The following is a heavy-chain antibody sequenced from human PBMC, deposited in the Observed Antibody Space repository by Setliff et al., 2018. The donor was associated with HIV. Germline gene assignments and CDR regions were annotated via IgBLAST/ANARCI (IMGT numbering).Heavy chain of an antibody. CDR3: ARFGSSGYGIDY. D-gene: IGHD5-18*01. CDR2: IFPGDSDT. J-gene: IGHJ4*02. V-gene: IGHV5-51*01. CDR1: GYSFTRYW. Sequence: HGESLKISCQGSGYSFTRYWIGWVRQMPGKGLEWMGIIFPGDSDTRFSPSFQGQVSLSVDKSATTAYLHWSSLKASDTAMYYCARFGSSGYGIDYWGQGTLVTVSS.